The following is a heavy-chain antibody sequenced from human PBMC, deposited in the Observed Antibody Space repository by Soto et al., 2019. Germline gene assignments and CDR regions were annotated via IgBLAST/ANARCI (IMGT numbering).Heavy chain of an antibody. V-gene: IGHV1-2*02. J-gene: IGHJ4*02. D-gene: IGHD3-22*01. CDR1: GYTFSGFF. CDR2: INPNSGDT. Sequence: ASVKVSCKASGYTFSGFFLHWVRQAPGQGLEWMGWINPNSGDTNYAQKFQARVTMTRDTSISTAYRELSRLSSDDTAVYYCARVKNYYDSSGPFDYWGQGTLVTVSS. CDR3: ARVKNYYDSSGPFDY.